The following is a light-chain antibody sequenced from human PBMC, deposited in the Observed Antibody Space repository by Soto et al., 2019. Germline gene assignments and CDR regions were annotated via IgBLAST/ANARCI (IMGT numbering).Light chain of an antibody. CDR2: EGT. V-gene: IGLV2-23*01. CDR3: CSFAGSGTYV. Sequence: QSVLAQPAPVSGSPGQSITISCTGTSRDVGSYNLVSWYQQHPGNAPKLIIYEGTKRPSGVSYRFSGSKSGNTASLTISGLQEEDEGDYHCCSFAGSGTYVFGTGTKVTVL. CDR1: SRDVGSYNL. J-gene: IGLJ1*01.